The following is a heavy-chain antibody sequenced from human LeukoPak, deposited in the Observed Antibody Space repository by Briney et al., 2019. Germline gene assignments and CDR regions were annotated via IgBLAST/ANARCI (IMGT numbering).Heavy chain of an antibody. D-gene: IGHD1-26*01. CDR2: SSAYNGNT. CDR1: GYTFNSYG. Sequence: GASVKVSCMASGYTFNSYGFSWVRPAPGQGLEWMGWSSAYNGNTNYAQKLQGRVTMTTDTSTSAAYVERRSLRSDDTAVYCCARSAPTQVGATSYWGQGTLVTVSS. V-gene: IGHV1-18*01. CDR3: ARSAPTQVGATSY. J-gene: IGHJ4*02.